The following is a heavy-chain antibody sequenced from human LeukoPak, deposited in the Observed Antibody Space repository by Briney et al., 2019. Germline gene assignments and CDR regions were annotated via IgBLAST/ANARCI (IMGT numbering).Heavy chain of an antibody. Sequence: ASVKVSCKASGYTFASYGISWVRQAPGQGLEWMGWIGAYNGNTNYAQKLQGRVTMTTDTSTSTAYMELRSLRSDDTAVYYCARNKVYCSSTSCYGFDYWGQGTLVTVPS. J-gene: IGHJ4*02. V-gene: IGHV1-18*01. D-gene: IGHD2-2*01. CDR1: GYTFASYG. CDR3: ARNKVYCSSTSCYGFDY. CDR2: IGAYNGNT.